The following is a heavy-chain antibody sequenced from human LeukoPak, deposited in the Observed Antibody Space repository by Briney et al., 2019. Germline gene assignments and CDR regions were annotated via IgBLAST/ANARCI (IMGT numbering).Heavy chain of an antibody. Sequence: GESLKISCKGSGSSFTSYWISWVRQMPGKGLEWMGRIDPSDSYTNYSPSFQGHVTISADKSISTAYLQRSSLKASDTAMYYCARQTMVRGVYYYDMDVWGKGTTVTVSS. CDR3: ARQTMVRGVYYYDMDV. D-gene: IGHD3-10*01. CDR1: GSSFTSYW. J-gene: IGHJ6*04. V-gene: IGHV5-10-1*01. CDR2: IDPSDSYT.